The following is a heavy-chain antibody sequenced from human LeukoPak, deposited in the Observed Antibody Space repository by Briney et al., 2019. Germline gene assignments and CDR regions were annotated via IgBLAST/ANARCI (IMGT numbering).Heavy chain of an antibody. CDR3: ARDYVWGSYRFHDAFDI. Sequence: QPGGSLRLSCAASGFTFSSYWMSWVRQAPGKGLEWVSVIYSGGNTYYADSVKGRFTISRDNSKNTLYLQMNSLRAEDTAVYYCARDYVWGSYRFHDAFDIWGQGTMVTVSS. J-gene: IGHJ3*02. CDR2: IYSGGNT. CDR1: GFTFSSYW. V-gene: IGHV3-53*01. D-gene: IGHD3-16*02.